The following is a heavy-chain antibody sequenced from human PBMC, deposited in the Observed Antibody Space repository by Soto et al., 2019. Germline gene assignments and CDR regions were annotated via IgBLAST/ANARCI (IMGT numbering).Heavy chain of an antibody. J-gene: IGHJ4*02. CDR1: GFTFSSYG. CDR2: IWYDGSNK. Sequence: PGGSLRLSCAASGFTFSSYGMHWVRQAPGKGLEWVAVIWYDGSNKYYADSVKGRFTISRDNSKNTLYLQMNSLRAEDTAVYYWARVAAGAGSFDYWGQGTLVTVSS. V-gene: IGHV3-33*01. CDR3: ARVAAGAGSFDY. D-gene: IGHD6-13*01.